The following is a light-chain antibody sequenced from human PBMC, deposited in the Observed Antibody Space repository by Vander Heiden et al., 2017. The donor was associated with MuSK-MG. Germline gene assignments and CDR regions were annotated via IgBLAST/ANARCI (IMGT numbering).Light chain of an antibody. CDR1: QDIKNY. Sequence: DVQITQSPSSLSASVGGRVTITCRASQDIKNYLAWYQQKPGKVPKLLIYGASTLQAGVPSRFSGSGYGTDFTLTISGRQPEDVAPYYCQEDNSAPSDTFGPGTKVDIK. CDR3: QEDNSAPSDT. J-gene: IGKJ3*01. V-gene: IGKV1-27*01. CDR2: GAS.